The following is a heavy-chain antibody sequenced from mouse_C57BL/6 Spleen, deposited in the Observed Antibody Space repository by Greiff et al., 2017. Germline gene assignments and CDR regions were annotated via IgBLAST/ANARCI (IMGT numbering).Heavy chain of an antibody. J-gene: IGHJ4*01. CDR2: ISSGRSTI. V-gene: IGHV5-17*01. D-gene: IGHD1-1*01. CDR3: ASGYCGSSYAMDY. Sequence: EVKLVESGGGLVKPGGSLKLSCAASGFTFSDYGMHWVRQAPEKGLEWVAYISSGRSTIYYADTVKGRFTISRDNAKNTRFLQMTSLRSEDTAIYYCASGYCGSSYAMDYWGQGTSVTVSS. CDR1: GFTFSDYG.